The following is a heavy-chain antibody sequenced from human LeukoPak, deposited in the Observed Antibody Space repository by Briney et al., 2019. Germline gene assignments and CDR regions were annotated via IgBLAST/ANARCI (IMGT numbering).Heavy chain of an antibody. CDR1: GFTFTNYA. CDR2: IGASGGNT. CDR3: ARGYCSSTSCYNDY. Sequence: PGGSLRLSCATSGFTFTNYAMSWVRQAPGKGLEWVSAIGASGGNTYYADSVKGRFTISRDNSKNSLDLQMNSLRAEDTAVYYCARGYCSSTSCYNDYWGQGTLVTVSS. J-gene: IGHJ4*02. V-gene: IGHV3-23*01. D-gene: IGHD2-2*02.